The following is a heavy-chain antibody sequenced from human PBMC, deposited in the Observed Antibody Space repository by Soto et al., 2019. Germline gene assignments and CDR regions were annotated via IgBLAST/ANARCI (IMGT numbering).Heavy chain of an antibody. CDR2: IYYGGST. J-gene: IGHJ5*02. V-gene: IGHV4-59*01. CDR3: SRDRYTSGWYYFDP. D-gene: IGHD6-19*01. CDR1: GGSMSSYY. Sequence: QVQLQESGPGLVKPSETLSLTCTVSGGSMSSYYWSWIRQPPGKGLEWIGYIYYGGSTNYNPSLKRRVTISLDTSKQQFSLKLSSVTAADTAVYYCSRDRYTSGWYYFDPWGRGTLVTVSS.